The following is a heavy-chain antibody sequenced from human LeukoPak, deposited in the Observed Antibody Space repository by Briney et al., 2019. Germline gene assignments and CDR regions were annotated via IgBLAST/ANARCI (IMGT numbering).Heavy chain of an antibody. J-gene: IGHJ4*02. CDR3: ARLGDALWLLEY. CDR1: GYSVSSTSYY. V-gene: IGHV4-39*01. CDR2: NLYSVTS. Sequence: ETLSLTCRVSGYSVSSTSYYWGWMRQSPGKGLEWIASNLYSVTSYYHTSFMRRIPTSVDTPNTRLSLRRTSVTAADTAVYSWARLGDALWLLEYSGQGTLFSVSS. D-gene: IGHD3-10*01.